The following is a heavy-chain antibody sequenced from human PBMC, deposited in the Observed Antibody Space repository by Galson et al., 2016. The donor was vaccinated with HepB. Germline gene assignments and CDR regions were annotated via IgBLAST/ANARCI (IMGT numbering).Heavy chain of an antibody. Sequence: SETLSLTCTVSGGSINSRNSYWGWIRQPPGKGLEYVGSVSHSGKTYYHPSLKSRLTISVDTSKNQFSLKLTSVTAADTAVYFCARRSLDIVFALDCFDYWGQGTQVTVSS. V-gene: IGHV4-39*01. CDR3: ARRSLDIVFALDCFDY. D-gene: IGHD2-15*01. J-gene: IGHJ4*02. CDR2: VSHSGKT. CDR1: GGSINSRNSY.